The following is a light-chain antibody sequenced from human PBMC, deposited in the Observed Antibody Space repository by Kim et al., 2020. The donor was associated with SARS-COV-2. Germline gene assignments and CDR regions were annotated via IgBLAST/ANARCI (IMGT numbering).Light chain of an antibody. V-gene: IGKV1-39*01. CDR2: ATS. Sequence: SASVGDRVTLTCRASQSIANYLNWYQQKPEKAPKLLIYATSTLQSGVPSRFSGSGSGTDFILTISSLQPEDFATYYCQQSDSTPYTFGQGTRLEI. J-gene: IGKJ2*01. CDR1: QSIANY. CDR3: QQSDSTPYT.